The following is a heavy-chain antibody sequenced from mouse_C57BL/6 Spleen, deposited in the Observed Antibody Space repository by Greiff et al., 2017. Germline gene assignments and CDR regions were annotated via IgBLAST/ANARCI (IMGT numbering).Heavy chain of an antibody. CDR3: AFTTVVAYYAMDY. J-gene: IGHJ4*01. D-gene: IGHD1-1*01. Sequence: EVMLVESGGGLVKPGGSLKLSCAASGFTFSDYGMHWVRQAPEKGLEWVAYISSGSSTIYYADTVKGRFTISRDNAKNTLFLQMTSLRSEDTAMYYGAFTTVVAYYAMDYWGQGTSVTVSS. CDR1: GFTFSDYG. V-gene: IGHV5-17*01. CDR2: ISSGSSTI.